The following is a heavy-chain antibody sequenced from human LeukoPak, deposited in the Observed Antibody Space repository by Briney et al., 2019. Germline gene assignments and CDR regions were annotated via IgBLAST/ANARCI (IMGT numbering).Heavy chain of an antibody. V-gene: IGHV4-59*01. J-gene: IGHJ4*02. CDR3: ARGVNSGYFDY. Sequence: SETLSLTCTVSGGSISSYYWTWIRQPPGKGLEWIGYIYYSGSTNYNPSLKSRVTISVDTSKNQYSLKLTSVTAADTAVYYCARGVNSGYFDYCGQGTLVTVSS. CDR1: GGSISSYY. D-gene: IGHD1-26*01. CDR2: IYYSGST.